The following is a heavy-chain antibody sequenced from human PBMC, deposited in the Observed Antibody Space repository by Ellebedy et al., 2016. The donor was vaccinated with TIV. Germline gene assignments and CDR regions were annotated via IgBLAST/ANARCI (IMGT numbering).Heavy chain of an antibody. V-gene: IGHV3-15*01. J-gene: IGHJ4*02. CDR2: IKSKTDGGTT. D-gene: IGHD4-23*01. CDR1: GFTFSNAW. CDR3: TTVGNYGGNSASFDY. Sequence: GESLKISCAASGFTFSNAWMSWVRQAPGKGLEWVGRIKSKTDGGTTDYAAPVKGRFTISRDDSKNTLYLQMNSLKTEDTAVYYCTTVGNYGGNSASFDYWGQGTLVTVSS.